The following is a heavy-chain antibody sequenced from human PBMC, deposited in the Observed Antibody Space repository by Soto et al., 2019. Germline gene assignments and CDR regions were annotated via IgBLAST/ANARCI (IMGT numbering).Heavy chain of an antibody. CDR3: AGHRRGGDFRY. CDR1: GGSISSSSYY. V-gene: IGHV4-39*01. Sequence: SETLSLTCTVSGGSISSSSYYWGWIRQPPGKGLEWIGSIYYSGSTYYNPSLKSRVTISVDTSKNQFSLKLSSVTAADTAVYYCAGHRRGGDFRYWGQGTLVTVSS. CDR2: IYYSGST. J-gene: IGHJ4*02. D-gene: IGHD3-16*01.